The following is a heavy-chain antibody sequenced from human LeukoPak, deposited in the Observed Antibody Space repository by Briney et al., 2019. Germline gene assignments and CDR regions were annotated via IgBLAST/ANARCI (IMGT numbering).Heavy chain of an antibody. V-gene: IGHV4-34*01. CDR3: ARVYSYGYVNY. CDR1: GGSFSGYY. J-gene: IGHJ4*02. D-gene: IGHD5-18*01. CDR2: INHSGST. Sequence: SETLSLTCAVYGGSFSGYYWSWIRQPPGKGLEWIGEINHSGSTNYNPSLKGRVTISVDTSKNQFSLKLSSVTAADTAVYYCARVYSYGYVNYWGQGTLVTVSS.